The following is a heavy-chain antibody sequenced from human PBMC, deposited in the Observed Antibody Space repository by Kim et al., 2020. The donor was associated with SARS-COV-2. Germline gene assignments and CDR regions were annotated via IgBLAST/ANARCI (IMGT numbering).Heavy chain of an antibody. CDR3: ARRPPSSWGVDV. D-gene: IGHD6-13*01. V-gene: IGHV3-53*05. CDR1: GFTVSSNY. Sequence: GGSLRLSCAASGFTVSSNYMSWVRQAPGKGLEWVSVIYSGGGTYYADSVKGRFTISRDNYKNTLYLQMNSLSVEDTAVYYCARRPPSSWGVDVWGQGTTVTVSS. J-gene: IGHJ6*02. CDR2: IYSGGGT.